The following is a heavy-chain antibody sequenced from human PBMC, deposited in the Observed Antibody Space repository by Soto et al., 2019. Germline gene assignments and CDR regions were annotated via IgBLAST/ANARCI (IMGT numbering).Heavy chain of an antibody. CDR3: TKEVYGMGYYYYGMDV. J-gene: IGHJ6*02. CDR1: GFISDDFA. D-gene: IGHD2-8*01. Sequence: EIQLVESGGGLVQPGRSLRLSCAASGFISDDFAMHWVRQAPGKGLEWVSSITWNSASVAYADSVKGRFTISRDNAKNSLYLQMNNLRPEDAALYYCTKEVYGMGYYYYGMDVWGQGTTVIVSS. V-gene: IGHV3-9*02. CDR2: ITWNSASV.